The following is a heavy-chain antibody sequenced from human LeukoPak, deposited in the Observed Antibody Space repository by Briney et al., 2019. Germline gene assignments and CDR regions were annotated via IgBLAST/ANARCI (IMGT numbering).Heavy chain of an antibody. CDR1: GGSIGSSPYY. Sequence: PSETLSLTCTVSGGSIGSSPYYWGWIRQPPGKGLEWIGNIYYSGTTYYNPSLKSRVTISVDTSKNQFSLKLASVTAADTAIYYCAKGAGGFSYYNWFDPWGQGTLVTVSS. CDR2: IYYSGTT. J-gene: IGHJ5*02. D-gene: IGHD5-18*01. CDR3: AKGAGGFSYYNWFDP. V-gene: IGHV4-39*07.